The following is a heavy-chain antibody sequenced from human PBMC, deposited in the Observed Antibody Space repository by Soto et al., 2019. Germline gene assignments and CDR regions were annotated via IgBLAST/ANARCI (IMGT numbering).Heavy chain of an antibody. CDR2: TYYRSKWYN. V-gene: IGHV6-1*01. D-gene: IGHD6-19*01. CDR1: GDSVSSNSAA. J-gene: IGHJ4*02. CDR3: GRVLPAFEYSIGWFHPDLAY. Sequence: SQTLSLTCAISGDSVSSNSAAWNWIRQSPSRGLEWLGRTYYRSKWYNDYAVSVKSRITINPDTSKNQFSLQLNSVTPEDTAVYYCGRVLPAFEYSIGWFHPDLAYWGQGTLVTVSS.